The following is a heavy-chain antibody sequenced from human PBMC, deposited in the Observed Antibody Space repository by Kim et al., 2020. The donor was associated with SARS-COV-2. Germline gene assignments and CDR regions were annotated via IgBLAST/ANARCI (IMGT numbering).Heavy chain of an antibody. V-gene: IGHV4-39*01. CDR2: IYYSGST. Sequence: SETLSLTCTVSGGSISSSSYYWGWIRQPPGKGLEWIGSIYYSGSTYYNPSLKSRVTISVDTSKNQFSLKLSCVTAADTAVYYCARHLRGGIAVAGGYYFDYWGQGTLVTVSS. CDR3: ARHLRGGIAVAGGYYFDY. CDR1: GGSISSSSYY. D-gene: IGHD6-19*01. J-gene: IGHJ4*02.